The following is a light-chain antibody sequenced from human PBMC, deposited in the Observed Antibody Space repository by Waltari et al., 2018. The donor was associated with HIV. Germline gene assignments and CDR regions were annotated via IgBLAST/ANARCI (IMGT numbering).Light chain of an antibody. CDR2: AAS. J-gene: IGKJ4*01. V-gene: IGKV1-27*01. CDR3: QKYNSAPLT. Sequence: DIQMTQSPSSLSASLGDRVTVTCRASQGIGNYLAWYHQRPGKVPELLIFAASTLQSGVPSRFSGSGSGTDFTLTINSLQPEDVGTYYCQKYNSAPLTFGGGTKVEIK. CDR1: QGIGNY.